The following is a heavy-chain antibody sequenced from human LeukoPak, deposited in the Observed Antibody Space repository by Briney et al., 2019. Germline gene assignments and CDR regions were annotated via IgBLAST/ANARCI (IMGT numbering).Heavy chain of an antibody. V-gene: IGHV1-8*01. J-gene: IGHJ6*02. D-gene: IGHD5-12*01. CDR3: ARGPYSGYARGNYYYYGMDV. CDR1: GYTFTSYD. CDR2: MNPNSGNT. Sequence: ASVKVSCKASGYTFTSYDINWVRQATGQGLEWMGWMNPNSGNTGYAQKFQGRVTMTRNTSISTAYMELSGLRSEDTAVYYCARGPYSGYARGNYYYYGMDVWGQGTTVTVSS.